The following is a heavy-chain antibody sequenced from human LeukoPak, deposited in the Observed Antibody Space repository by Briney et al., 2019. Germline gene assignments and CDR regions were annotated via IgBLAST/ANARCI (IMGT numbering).Heavy chain of an antibody. CDR2: LYHSGRT. D-gene: IGHD3-9*01. Sequence: SETQSLTCTVSGGSISNSTNFWGWIRQPPGKEMEWIGSLYHSGRTYYNPSLKSRVTISEDSSKNQISLKMTSVTVADTAVYYCAREFYDISAGYSAQGDVFDVWGQGTVVTVSS. CDR3: AREFYDISAGYSAQGDVFDV. V-gene: IGHV4-39*07. J-gene: IGHJ3*01. CDR1: GGSISNSTNF.